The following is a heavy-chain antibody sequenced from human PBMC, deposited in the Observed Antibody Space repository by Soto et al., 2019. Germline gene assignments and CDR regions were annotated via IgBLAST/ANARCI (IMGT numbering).Heavy chain of an antibody. CDR2: VSASGGNT. CDR3: AKRYYYDSSGYYYGSFFDY. CDR1: GFTFSLYG. D-gene: IGHD3-22*01. Sequence: GGSLRLSCAASGFTFSLYGMSWVRQAPGKGLEWVSTVSASGGNTYYADSVKGRFTISRDNSKNTLYLQMNSLRAEDTAVYYCAKRYYYDSSGYYYGSFFDYWGQGTLVTVSS. V-gene: IGHV3-23*01. J-gene: IGHJ4*02.